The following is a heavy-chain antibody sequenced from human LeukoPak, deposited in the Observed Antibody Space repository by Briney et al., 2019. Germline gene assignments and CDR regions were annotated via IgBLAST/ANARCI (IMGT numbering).Heavy chain of an antibody. V-gene: IGHV4-34*01. D-gene: IGHD6-19*01. CDR2: INHSGST. CDR1: GGSFSGYY. J-gene: IGHJ4*02. CDR3: ARGAGIAVAGTLGY. Sequence: SETLSLTCAVYGGSFSGYYWSWIRQPPGKGLEWIGEINHSGSTNYNPSLKRRVTISVDTSKNQFSLKLSSVTAADTAVYYCARGAGIAVAGTLGYWGQGTLVTVSS.